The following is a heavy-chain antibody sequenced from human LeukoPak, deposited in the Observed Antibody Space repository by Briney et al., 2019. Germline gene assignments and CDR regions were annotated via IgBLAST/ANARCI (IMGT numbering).Heavy chain of an antibody. V-gene: IGHV4-4*07. J-gene: IGHJ6*03. CDR2: IYTSGST. CDR3: ARDHQWEPSYYYYMDV. Sequence: SETLSLTCTVSGGSISSYYWSWIRQPAGKGLEWIGRIYTSGSTNYNPSLKSRVTMSVDTSKNQFSLKLSSVTAADTAVYYCARDHQWEPSYYYYMDVWGKGTTVTVSS. CDR1: GGSISSYY. D-gene: IGHD1-26*01.